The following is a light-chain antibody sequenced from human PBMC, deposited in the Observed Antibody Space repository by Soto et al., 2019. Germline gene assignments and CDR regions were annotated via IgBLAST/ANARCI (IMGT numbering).Light chain of an antibody. J-gene: IGKJ1*01. V-gene: IGKV3-20*01. Sequence: EIVLTQSPGTLSLSPGERATLSCRASQSLSTNYLAWYQRKPGQAPRFLIYGASSRATDIPRRFSGSGSGTDFTLTITRLEPEDFAVYYCQQYGDSPPTFGQGTKVEIK. CDR1: QSLSTNY. CDR2: GAS. CDR3: QQYGDSPPT.